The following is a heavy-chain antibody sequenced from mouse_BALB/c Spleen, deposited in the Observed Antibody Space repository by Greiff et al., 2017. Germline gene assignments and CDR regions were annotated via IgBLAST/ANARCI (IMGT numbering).Heavy chain of an antibody. CDR3: ARAARATLFDY. Sequence: QVQLQQSGAELVRPGTSVKVSCKASGYAFTNYLIEWVKQRPGQGLEWIGVINPGSGGTNYNEKFKSKATLTADKSSSTAYMQLSSLTSDDSAVYFCARAARATLFDYWGQGTTLTVSS. D-gene: IGHD3-1*01. J-gene: IGHJ2*01. CDR1: GYAFTNYL. CDR2: INPGSGGT. V-gene: IGHV1-54*01.